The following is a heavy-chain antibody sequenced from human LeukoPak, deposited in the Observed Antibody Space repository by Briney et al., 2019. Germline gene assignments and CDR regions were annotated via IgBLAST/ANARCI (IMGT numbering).Heavy chain of an antibody. Sequence: ASVKVSCKASGYTFTNYGISWVRQAPGQGLEWMGWISAYSGDTNYAQKLQGRVSMTTDTSTSTAYMELRSLRSDDTAVYYCARGGWRVGAPGAFDIWGQGTMVTVSS. CDR1: GYTFTNYG. CDR3: ARGGWRVGAPGAFDI. V-gene: IGHV1-18*01. CDR2: ISAYSGDT. D-gene: IGHD1-26*01. J-gene: IGHJ3*02.